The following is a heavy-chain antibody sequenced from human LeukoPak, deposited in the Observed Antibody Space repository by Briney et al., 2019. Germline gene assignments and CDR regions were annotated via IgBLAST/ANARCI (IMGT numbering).Heavy chain of an antibody. D-gene: IGHD3-10*01. CDR2: INPSGGST. V-gene: IGHV1-46*01. CDR1: GYTFTSYY. CDR3: ARDSRDILLWFGDMDV. J-gene: IGHJ6*04. Sequence: ASVKVSCKASGYTFTSYYMHWVRQAPGQGLEWMGIINPSGGSTSYAQKFQGRVTMTTDTSTSTAYMELRSLRSDDTAVYYCARDSRDILLWFGDMDVWGKGTTVTVSS.